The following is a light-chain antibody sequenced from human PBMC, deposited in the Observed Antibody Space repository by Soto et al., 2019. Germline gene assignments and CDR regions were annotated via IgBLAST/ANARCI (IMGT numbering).Light chain of an antibody. CDR2: AAS. Sequence: IQMTQSPSSVSASVGDTVTITFRASQPISSWLAWFQQKPGEPPGLLIYAASTLQRGVPSRFSGSGSGTEFTLTISSLQPDDFATYYCQQYNSYSTFGQGTKVDIK. V-gene: IGKV1-5*01. J-gene: IGKJ1*01. CDR3: QQYNSYST. CDR1: QPISSW.